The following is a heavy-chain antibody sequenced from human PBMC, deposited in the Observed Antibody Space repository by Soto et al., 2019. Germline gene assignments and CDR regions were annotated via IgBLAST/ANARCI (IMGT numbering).Heavy chain of an antibody. CDR2: ISYDGSNK. J-gene: IGHJ6*02. D-gene: IGHD3-3*01. CDR3: AKYTIFGVVNNYYYGMDV. V-gene: IGHV3-30*18. Sequence: GGSLRLSCAASGFTFSSYGVHWVRQAPGKGLEWVAVISYDGSNKYYADSVKGRFTISRDNSKNTLYLQMNSLRAEDTAVYYCAKYTIFGVVNNYYYGMDVWGQGTTVTVSS. CDR1: GFTFSSYG.